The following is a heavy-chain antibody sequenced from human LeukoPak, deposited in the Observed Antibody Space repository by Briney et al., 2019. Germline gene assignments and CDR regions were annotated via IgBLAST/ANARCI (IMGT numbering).Heavy chain of an antibody. D-gene: IGHD2-2*01. CDR3: ARGPFLYCSSTSCYGFYYYYMDV. CDR1: GDSISSYY. V-gene: IGHV4-4*07. Sequence: SETLSLICTVSGDSISSYYWSWVRQPAGKGLEWIGRIHPSGSTNYNPSLKSRVTISVDTSKNQFSLKLSSVTAADTAVYYCARGPFLYCSSTSCYGFYYYYMDVWGKGTTVTVSS. J-gene: IGHJ6*03. CDR2: IHPSGST.